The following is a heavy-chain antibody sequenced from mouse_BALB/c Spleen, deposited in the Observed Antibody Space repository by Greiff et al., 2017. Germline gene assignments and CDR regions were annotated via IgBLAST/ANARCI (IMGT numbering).Heavy chain of an antibody. CDR3: NGDYIPCYALDY. D-gene: IGHD2-4*01. Sequence: EVKLQVSGAELVKPGASVKLSCTASGFNIKDYYMHWVKQRPEQGLEWIGWIDPENGDTEYAPKFQGKATMTADTSSNTAYLQISSLTSEDTAVYYCNGDYIPCYALDYWGQGTSVTVSA. CDR1: GFNIKDYY. V-gene: IGHV14-4*02. J-gene: IGHJ4*01. CDR2: IDPENGDT.